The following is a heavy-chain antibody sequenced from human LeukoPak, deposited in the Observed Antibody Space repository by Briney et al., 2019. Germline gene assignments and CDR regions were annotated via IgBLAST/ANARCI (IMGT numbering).Heavy chain of an antibody. Sequence: ASVKVSCKASGYTFTGYYMHWVRQAPGQGLEWMGCINPNSGGTSYAQKFQGRVTMTRDTSTSTVYMELSSLRSEDTAVYYCARSYRTGYDWFDPWGQGTLVTVSS. J-gene: IGHJ5*02. CDR3: ARSYRTGYDWFDP. CDR1: GYTFTGYY. CDR2: INPNSGGT. D-gene: IGHD3-9*01. V-gene: IGHV1-2*02.